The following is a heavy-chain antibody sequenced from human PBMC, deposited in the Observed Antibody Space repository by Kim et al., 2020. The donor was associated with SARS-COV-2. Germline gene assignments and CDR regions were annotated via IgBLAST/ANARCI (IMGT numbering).Heavy chain of an antibody. Sequence: ASVKVSCKASGYTFTSYAMHWVRQAPGQRLEWMGWINAGNGNTKYSPKFQGRVTITRDTSASTAYMELSSLRSEDKAVFYCARDSYYDIFRYYYYYMDVW. V-gene: IGHV1-3*01. CDR3: ARDSYYDIFRYYYYYMDV. J-gene: IGHJ6*03. CDR2: INAGNGNT. CDR1: GYTFTSYA. D-gene: IGHD3-9*01.